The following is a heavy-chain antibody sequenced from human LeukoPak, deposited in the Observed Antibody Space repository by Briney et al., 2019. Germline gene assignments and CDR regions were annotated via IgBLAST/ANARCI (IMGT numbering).Heavy chain of an antibody. CDR3: ARGPYSDYYDY. Sequence: PSETLSLTCTVSGDSVSNYYWNWIRQPAGKGLEWIGRIYSSGSTNYNPSLKSRVTMSVDTSKNQFSLKLSSVTAADTAVYYCARGPYSDYYDYWGQGTLVTVSS. D-gene: IGHD3-22*01. V-gene: IGHV4-4*07. CDR1: GDSVSNYY. CDR2: IYSSGST. J-gene: IGHJ4*02.